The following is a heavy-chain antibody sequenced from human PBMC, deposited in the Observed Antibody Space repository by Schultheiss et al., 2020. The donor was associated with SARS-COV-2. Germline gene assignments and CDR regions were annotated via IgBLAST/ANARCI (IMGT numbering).Heavy chain of an antibody. V-gene: IGHV3-7*03. CDR3: AKSQGY. Sequence: GGSLRLSCTASGFTFGDYAMSWVRQAPGKGLEWVANIKQDGSEKYYVDSVKGRFTISRDNSKNTLYLQMNSLRAEDTAVYYCAKSQGYWGQGTLVTVSS. J-gene: IGHJ4*02. CDR2: IKQDGSEK. CDR1: GFTFGDYA.